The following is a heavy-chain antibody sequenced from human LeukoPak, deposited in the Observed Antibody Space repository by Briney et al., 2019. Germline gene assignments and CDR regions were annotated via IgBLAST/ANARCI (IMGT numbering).Heavy chain of an antibody. CDR3: ARGSYGDLLFDY. D-gene: IGHD4-17*01. J-gene: IGHJ4*02. CDR2: IIPILGIA. V-gene: IGHV1-69*02. CDR1: GGTFSSYT. Sequence: SVKVPCKASGGTFSSYTISWVRQAPGQGLDWMGRIIPILGIANYAQKFQGRVTVTADKSTSTAYIELSSLRSEDTAVYYCARGSYGDLLFDYWGQGTLVTVSS.